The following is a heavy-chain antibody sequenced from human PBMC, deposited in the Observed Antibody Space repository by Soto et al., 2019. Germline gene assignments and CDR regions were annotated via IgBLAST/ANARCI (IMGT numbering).Heavy chain of an antibody. CDR1: GYSLTSHW. CDR3: ARTAAAGKYYYGMDV. D-gene: IGHD6-13*01. Sequence: PGESLKISCKGSGYSLTSHWISWVRQMPGKGLEWMGRIDPSDSYTNYSPSFQGHVTISADKSISTAYLQWSSLKASDTAMYYCARTAAAGKYYYGMDVWGQGTTVTVSS. CDR2: IDPSDSYT. J-gene: IGHJ6*02. V-gene: IGHV5-10-1*01.